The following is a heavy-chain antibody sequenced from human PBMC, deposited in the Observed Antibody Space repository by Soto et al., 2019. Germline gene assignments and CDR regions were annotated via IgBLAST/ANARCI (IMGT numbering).Heavy chain of an antibody. J-gene: IGHJ4*02. D-gene: IGHD2-2*01. V-gene: IGHV3-30-3*01. CDR2: ISYDGSNK. CDR3: ARDRIRDIVVVPAAEFDY. CDR1: GFTFSSYA. Sequence: QVQLVESGGGVVQPGRSLRLSCAASGFTFSSYAMHWVRQAPGKGLEWVAVISYDGSNKYYADSVKGRFTISRENSKNTLYLQRNSRRAADTAVYYCARDRIRDIVVVPAAEFDYWGQGTLVTVSS.